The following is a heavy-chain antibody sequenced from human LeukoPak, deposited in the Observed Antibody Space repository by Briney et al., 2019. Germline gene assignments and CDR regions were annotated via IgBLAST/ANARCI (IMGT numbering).Heavy chain of an antibody. CDR3: ARNAFGGSSGRNWFDP. CDR1: GGSISSSSYY. V-gene: IGHV4-39*07. D-gene: IGHD6-13*01. Sequence: PSETLSLTCTVSGGSISSSSYYWGWIRQPPGKGLEWIGSIYYSGSTYYNPSLKSRVTISVDTSKNQFSLKLSSVTAADTAVYYCARNAFGGSSGRNWFDPWGQGTLVTVSS. J-gene: IGHJ5*02. CDR2: IYYSGST.